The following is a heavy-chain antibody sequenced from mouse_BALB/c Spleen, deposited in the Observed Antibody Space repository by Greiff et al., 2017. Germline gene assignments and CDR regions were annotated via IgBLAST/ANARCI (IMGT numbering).Heavy chain of an antibody. V-gene: IGHV1S56*01. CDR2: IYPGDGST. CDR3: ARGAYGYYAMAY. D-gene: IGHD1-1*01. CDR1: GYTFTSYY. Sequence: QVQLQQSGPELVKPGASVKMSCKASGYTFTSYYIHWVKQRPGQGLEWIGWIYPGDGSTKYNEKFKGKTTLTADKSSSTAYMLLSSLTSEDSAIYFCARGAYGYYAMAYWGQGTSVTVSS. J-gene: IGHJ4*01.